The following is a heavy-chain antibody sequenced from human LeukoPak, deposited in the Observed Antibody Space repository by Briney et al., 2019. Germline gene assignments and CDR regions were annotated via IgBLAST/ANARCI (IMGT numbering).Heavy chain of an antibody. CDR2: IYYSGST. Sequence: SETLSLTCTVSGGSISSSSYYWGWIRQPPGKGLEWIGSIYYSGSTYYNPSLKSRVTISVDTSKNQFSLKLSSVTAADTAVYYCARRPSGYCSGGSCYSDDYWGQGTLVTVSS. CDR1: GGSISSSSYY. CDR3: ARRPSGYCSGGSCYSDDY. V-gene: IGHV4-39*01. J-gene: IGHJ4*02. D-gene: IGHD2-15*01.